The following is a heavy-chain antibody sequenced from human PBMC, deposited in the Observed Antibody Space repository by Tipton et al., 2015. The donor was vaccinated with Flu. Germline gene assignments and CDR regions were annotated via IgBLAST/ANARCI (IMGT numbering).Heavy chain of an antibody. Sequence: SLRLSCAASGFTLTDYWMSWVRQAPGKGLEWVANIKQDGSEKYYVDSVKGRFTISRDNAKNSLYLQMSSLRVEDTAVYYCARQIGGGDCYWGQGTLVTVSS. CDR3: ARQIGGGDCY. V-gene: IGHV3-7*01. CDR1: GFTLTDYW. D-gene: IGHD2-21*01. CDR2: IKQDGSEK. J-gene: IGHJ4*02.